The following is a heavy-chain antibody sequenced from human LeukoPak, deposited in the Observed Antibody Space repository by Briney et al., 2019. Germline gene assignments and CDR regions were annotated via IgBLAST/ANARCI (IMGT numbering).Heavy chain of an antibody. CDR1: GGSISSSSYY. Sequence: SETLSLTCTVSGGSISSSSYYWGWIRQPPGKGLEWIGSIYYSGSTYYNPSLKSRVTISVDTSKNQFSLKLSSVTAADTAVYYCAREGGLTEGGFDYWGQGTLVTVS. V-gene: IGHV4-39*07. D-gene: IGHD1-14*01. CDR2: IYYSGST. CDR3: AREGGLTEGGFDY. J-gene: IGHJ4*02.